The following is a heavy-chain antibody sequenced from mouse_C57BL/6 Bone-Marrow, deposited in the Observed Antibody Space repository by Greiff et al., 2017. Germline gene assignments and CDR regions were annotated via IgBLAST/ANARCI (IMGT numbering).Heavy chain of an antibody. V-gene: IGHV1-74*01. Sequence: QVQLKQPGAELVKPGASVKVSCKASGYTFTSYWMHWVKQRPGQGLEWIGRIHPSDSDTNYNQKFKGKATLTVDKSSSTAYMQLSSLTSEDSAVYYCAIRYYGSSPFYAMDYWGQGTSVTVSS. CDR1: GYTFTSYW. CDR3: AIRYYGSSPFYAMDY. D-gene: IGHD1-1*01. J-gene: IGHJ4*01. CDR2: IHPSDSDT.